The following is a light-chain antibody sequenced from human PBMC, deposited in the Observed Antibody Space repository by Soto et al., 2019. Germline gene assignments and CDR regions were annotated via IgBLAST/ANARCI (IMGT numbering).Light chain of an antibody. CDR3: QQYESSPLT. V-gene: IGKV3-20*01. J-gene: IGKJ4*01. CDR1: QSVSSSF. CDR2: RAS. Sequence: EIVLTQSPDTLSLSPGERATLSCRASQSVSSSFLAWYHQKPGQAPRLLIYRASSRATGIPDRFTGSGSGTDFTLTSSRLEPEDFAVYYCQQYESSPLTFGGVTKVEIK.